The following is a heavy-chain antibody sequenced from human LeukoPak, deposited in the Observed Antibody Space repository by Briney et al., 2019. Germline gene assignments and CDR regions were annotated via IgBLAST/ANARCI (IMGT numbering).Heavy chain of an antibody. D-gene: IGHD6-6*01. CDR3: ARAGQLGRYYYMDV. Sequence: GGSLRLSCAASGFTFSSYWMSWVRQAPGKGLEWVANIKQDGSEKYYVDSVKGRFTISRGNAKNSLYLQMNSLRAEDTAVYYCARAGQLGRYYYMDVWRKGTTVTVSS. CDR2: IKQDGSEK. CDR1: GFTFSSYW. V-gene: IGHV3-7*01. J-gene: IGHJ6*03.